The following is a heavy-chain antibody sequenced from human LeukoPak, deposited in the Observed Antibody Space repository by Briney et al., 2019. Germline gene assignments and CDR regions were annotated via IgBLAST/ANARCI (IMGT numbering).Heavy chain of an antibody. V-gene: IGHV3-23*01. CDR2: ISGSGGST. D-gene: IGHD6-13*01. J-gene: IGHJ4*02. CDR3: AKASLYSSSWHDY. CDR1: GFTFSSYA. Sequence: GGSRRLSCAASGFTFSSYAMSWVRQAPGKGLEWVSAISGSGGSTYYADSVKGRFTISRDNSKNTLYLQMNSLRAEDTAVYYCAKASLYSSSWHDYWGQGTLVTVSS.